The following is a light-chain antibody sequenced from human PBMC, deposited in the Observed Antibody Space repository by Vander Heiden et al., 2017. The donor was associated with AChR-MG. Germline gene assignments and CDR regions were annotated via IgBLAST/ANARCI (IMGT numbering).Light chain of an antibody. CDR1: SSDVGGYNY. CDR3: SSYAGSNKRV. Sequence: QSALTQPPSASGSPGQSVTISCTGTSSDVGGYNYVSWYQQHTGKAPNLMIYEVNKRPSGVPDRFSGSRSGNTASLTVSGLQAEDEADYYCSSYAGSNKRVFGGGTKLTVL. J-gene: IGLJ3*02. V-gene: IGLV2-8*01. CDR2: EVN.